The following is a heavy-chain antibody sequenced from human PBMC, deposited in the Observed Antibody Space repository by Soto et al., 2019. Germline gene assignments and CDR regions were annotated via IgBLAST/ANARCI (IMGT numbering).Heavy chain of an antibody. D-gene: IGHD3-10*01. V-gene: IGHV1-2*02. CDR3: ARDGPGYYGSGSYHFGY. CDR1: GYTFTGYY. Sequence: GASVKVSCKASGYTFTGYYMHWVRQAPGQGLEWMGWINPNSGGTNYAQKFQGRVTMTRDTSISTAYMELSRLRSDDTAVYYCARDGPGYYGSGSYHFGYWGQGTLVTVSS. CDR2: INPNSGGT. J-gene: IGHJ4*02.